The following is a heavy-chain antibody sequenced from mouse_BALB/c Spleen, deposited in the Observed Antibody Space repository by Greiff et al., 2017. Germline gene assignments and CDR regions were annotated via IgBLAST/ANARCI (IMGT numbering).Heavy chain of an antibody. V-gene: IGHV7-3*02. J-gene: IGHJ3*01. Sequence: DVKLVESGGGLVQPGGSLRLSCATSGFTFTDYFMSWVRQPPGKALEWLGFIRNKANGYTTEYSASVKGRFTISRDNAKNTLYLEMSSLRSEDTAMYYCARANFFAYWGQGTLVTVSA. CDR2: IRNKANGYTT. CDR3: ARANFFAY. CDR1: GFTFTDYF.